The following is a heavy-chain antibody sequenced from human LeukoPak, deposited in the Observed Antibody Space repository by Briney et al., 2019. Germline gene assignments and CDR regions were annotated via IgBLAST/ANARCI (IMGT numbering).Heavy chain of an antibody. V-gene: IGHV4-4*07. CDR1: GGSINSYY. D-gene: IGHD3-22*01. CDR2: IYTSGST. J-gene: IGHJ5*02. Sequence: PSETLSLTCTVSGGSINSYYWSWIRQPAGKGLEWIGRIYTSGSTNYNPSLKSRVTMSVDTSKNQFSLKLSSVTAADTAVYYCARDLPSYSDSSMRWFDPWGQGTLVTVSS. CDR3: ARDLPSYSDSSMRWFDP.